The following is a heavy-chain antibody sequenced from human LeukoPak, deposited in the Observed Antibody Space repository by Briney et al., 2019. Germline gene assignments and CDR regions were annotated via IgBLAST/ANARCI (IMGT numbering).Heavy chain of an antibody. D-gene: IGHD3-3*01. CDR1: GYSITSYW. CDR2: IYPGDSDT. CDR3: ARRLWSGYYFGYGMDV. V-gene: IGHV5-51*01. Sequence: HGESLKISCKGSGYSITSYWIGWVRQMPGKGLEWMGIIYPGDSDTRYSPSFQGQVTISADKSISTAYLQWSSLKASDTAMYYCARRLWSGYYFGYGMDVWGQGTTVTVSS. J-gene: IGHJ6*02.